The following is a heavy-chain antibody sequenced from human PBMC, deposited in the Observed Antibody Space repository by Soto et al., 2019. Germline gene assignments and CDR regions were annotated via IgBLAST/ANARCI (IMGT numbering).Heavy chain of an antibody. V-gene: IGHV1-69*06. CDR1: GGTFSSYA. CDR3: ASTINYYGSGSYPYNWFDP. D-gene: IGHD3-10*01. CDR2: IIPIFGTA. J-gene: IGHJ5*02. Sequence: RASVKVSCKASGGTFSSYAISWVRQAPGQGLEWMGGIIPIFGTANYAQKFQGRVTITADKSTSTAYMELSSLRSEDSAVYYCASTINYYGSGSYPYNWFDPWGQGTLVTVSS.